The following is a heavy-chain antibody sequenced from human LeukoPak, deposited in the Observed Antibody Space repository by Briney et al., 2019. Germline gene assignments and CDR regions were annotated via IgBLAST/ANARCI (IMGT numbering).Heavy chain of an antibody. Sequence: SETLSLTCAVYGGSFSSYYWSWIRQPPGKGLEWIGEINHSGSTNYNPSPKSRVTISVDTSKNQLSLKLSSVTAADTAVYDCARGRIAAAGSGSNWFDPWGQGTLVTVSS. CDR2: INHSGST. D-gene: IGHD6-13*01. J-gene: IGHJ5*02. V-gene: IGHV4-34*01. CDR3: ARGRIAAAGSGSNWFDP. CDR1: GGSFSSYY.